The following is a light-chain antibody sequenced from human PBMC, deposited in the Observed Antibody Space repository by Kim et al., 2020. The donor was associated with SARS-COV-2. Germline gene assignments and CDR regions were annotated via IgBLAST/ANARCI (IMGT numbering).Light chain of an antibody. Sequence: EIVLTQSQATLSLSPGERVTLSCRASQSVSSYLAWYQQKPGQAPRLLIYDASNRATGIPARFSGSGSGTDFTLTISSLEPEDFAVYYCQQRSNWPLTFGGVTKVEIK. CDR1: QSVSSY. CDR2: DAS. CDR3: QQRSNWPLT. V-gene: IGKV3-11*01. J-gene: IGKJ4*01.